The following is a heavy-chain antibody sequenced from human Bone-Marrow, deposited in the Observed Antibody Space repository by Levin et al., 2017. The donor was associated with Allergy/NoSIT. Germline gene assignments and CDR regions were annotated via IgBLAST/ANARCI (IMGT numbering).Heavy chain of an antibody. CDR2: ITWDSGKI. Sequence: HPGGSLRLSCEASGFTFDDYAMYWVRQAPGKGLEWVSGITWDSGKIEHADSVKGRFTVSRDNAKDSLYLQMNNLRPDDTALYYCARDTLIAADRIGYAFDIWGQGTMVTVSS. CDR1: GFTFDDYA. V-gene: IGHV3-9*01. J-gene: IGHJ3*02. D-gene: IGHD6-13*01. CDR3: ARDTLIAADRIGYAFDI.